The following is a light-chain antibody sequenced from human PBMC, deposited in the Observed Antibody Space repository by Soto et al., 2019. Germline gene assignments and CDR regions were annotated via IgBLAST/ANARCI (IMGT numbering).Light chain of an antibody. CDR1: QSLVYSDGDAY. CDR2: KVS. Sequence: DVAMTQSPLSLPVTLGQPSSISCTSSQSLVYSDGDAYLSWFQQRPGRSPRRLIYKVSNRDSGVPARFSGSGSGTDFALKISRVEAEDVGVYYCMQGTHWPITFGQGTRLEIK. J-gene: IGKJ5*01. V-gene: IGKV2-30*01. CDR3: MQGTHWPIT.